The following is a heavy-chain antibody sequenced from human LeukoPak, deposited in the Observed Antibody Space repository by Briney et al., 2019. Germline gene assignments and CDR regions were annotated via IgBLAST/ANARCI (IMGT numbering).Heavy chain of an antibody. CDR1: GFPFSSYW. V-gene: IGHV3-7*01. J-gene: IGHJ3*01. CDR2: IKQDGDEK. Sequence: PGGSLRLSCAASGFPFSSYWMTWVRRAPGKGLEWVANIKQDGDEKYYVDSVKGRFTISRDNAKNSLYLQMNSLRAEDTAVYYCAREDYYGSGNYVAWGGAFDVWSQGTTVTVSS. D-gene: IGHD3-10*01. CDR3: AREDYYGSGNYVAWGGAFDV.